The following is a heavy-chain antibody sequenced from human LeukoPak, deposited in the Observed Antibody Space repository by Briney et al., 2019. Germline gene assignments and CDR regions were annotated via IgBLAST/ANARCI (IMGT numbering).Heavy chain of an antibody. D-gene: IGHD2-21*02. J-gene: IGHJ3*02. CDR1: GFTLSVYY. CDR3: ARHIVLVTAIDGFDI. CDR2: MSSRSTTYT. V-gene: IGHV3-11*06. Sequence: GGSLRLSCAASGFTLSVYYMTWVRQAPGKGLEWVSYMSSRSTTYTTYADSVRGRFTISRDNAKNSVYLQMNSVRAEDTAVYYCARHIVLVTAIDGFDIWGQGTMVTVSS.